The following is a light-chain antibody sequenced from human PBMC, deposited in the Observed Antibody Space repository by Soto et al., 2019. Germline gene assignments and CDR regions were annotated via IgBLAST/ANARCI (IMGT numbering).Light chain of an antibody. CDR2: DNN. J-gene: IGLJ3*02. CDR1: SSNIGNNY. V-gene: IGLV1-51*01. CDR3: GTWDSSLSGGV. Sequence: QSVLTQPPSVSAAPGQKVTISCSGSSSNIGNNYVSWYQQLPGTAPKLLIYDNNKRPSGIPDRFSGSKSGTSATLGITGPQTGEEADYYCGTWDSSLSGGVFGGGTKLTVL.